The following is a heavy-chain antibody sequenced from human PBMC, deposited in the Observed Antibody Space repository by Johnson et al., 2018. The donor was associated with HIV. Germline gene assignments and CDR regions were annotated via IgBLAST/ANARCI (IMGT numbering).Heavy chain of an antibody. CDR1: GFTFSNYA. V-gene: IGHV3-30-3*01. CDR3: ARDTSWSDTGSIDAFDI. Sequence: QVQLVESGGGVVQPGRSLNLSCVASGFTFSNYAMHWVRQAPGTGLEWVAVISYDGSNKYYADSVKGRFTISRDISKNTLYLQMSSLRTEDTAVYFCARDTSWSDTGSIDAFDIWGQGTMVTVSS. J-gene: IGHJ3*02. CDR2: ISYDGSNK. D-gene: IGHD1-14*01.